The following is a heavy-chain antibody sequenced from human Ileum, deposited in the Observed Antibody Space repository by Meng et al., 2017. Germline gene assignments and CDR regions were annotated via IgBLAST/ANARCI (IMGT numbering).Heavy chain of an antibody. D-gene: IGHD3-3*01. V-gene: IGHV6-1*01. CDR2: TYYRSKWYS. CDR3: ASGSGSLDY. CDR1: GGSGSSNIAA. J-gene: IGHJ4*02. Sequence: QQAPGLWKSRQPPSRSGAVSGGSGSSNIAAWNWIRQSPLRGLEWLGRTYYRSKWYSEYAVSVKSRISITPDTSKNQFSLQMNSVTPEDTAVYYCASGSGSLDYWGPGTLVTVSS.